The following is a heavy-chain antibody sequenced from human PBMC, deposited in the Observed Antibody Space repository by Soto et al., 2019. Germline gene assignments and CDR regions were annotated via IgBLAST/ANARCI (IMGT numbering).Heavy chain of an antibody. V-gene: IGHV1-2*02. CDR1: GYPVTAYY. Sequence: QLHLVQSGAVVKKPGASVTVSCSASGYPVTAYYMHWVRQAPGRGLEWMGGINPATGAAKYTQTFQGRGTMTRDTYTSTVFMELSGPTSEDTAVFYCARGGGVGVAGSAAFDMWGQGTLVTVSS. J-gene: IGHJ3*02. D-gene: IGHD3-3*01. CDR3: ARGGGVGVAGSAAFDM. CDR2: INPATGAA.